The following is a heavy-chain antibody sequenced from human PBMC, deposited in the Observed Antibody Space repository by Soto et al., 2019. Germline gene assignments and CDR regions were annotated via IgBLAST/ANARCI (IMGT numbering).Heavy chain of an antibody. Sequence: SETLSLTCTVSGGSMSSYYWTWIRQPAGKGLEWIGRVYSSGGTHYNPSLKSRVTISLDTSKNQFSLRLLSVTDADAAVYYCARGQRFSDWFDPWGQGTLVTVSS. D-gene: IGHD3-3*01. CDR3: ARGQRFSDWFDP. CDR1: GGSMSSYY. J-gene: IGHJ5*02. CDR2: VYSSGGT. V-gene: IGHV4-4*07.